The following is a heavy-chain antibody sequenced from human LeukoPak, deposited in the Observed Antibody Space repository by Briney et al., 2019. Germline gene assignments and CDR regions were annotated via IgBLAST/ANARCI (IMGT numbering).Heavy chain of an antibody. Sequence: PSETLSLTCTVSGGSISSYYWSWIRQPAGKGLEWIGRIYTSGSTNYNPSLKSRVTMSVDTSKNQFSLKLSSVTAADTAVYYCAREVDYYGSGSQINYWGQGTLVTVSS. CDR1: GGSISSYY. D-gene: IGHD3-10*01. CDR2: IYTSGST. V-gene: IGHV4-4*07. J-gene: IGHJ4*02. CDR3: AREVDYYGSGSQINY.